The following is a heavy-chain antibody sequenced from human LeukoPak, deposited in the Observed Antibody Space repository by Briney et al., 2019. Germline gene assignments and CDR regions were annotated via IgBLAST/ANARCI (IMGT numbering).Heavy chain of an antibody. D-gene: IGHD2-2*01. J-gene: IGHJ6*02. Sequence: GGSLRLSCAASGFTFSSYWMSWVRQAPGKGLEWVANIKQDGSEKYYVDSVKGRFTISRDNAKNSLYLQMNSLRAEDTAVYYCARDVGYCSSTSCYDDDYYYSMDVWGQGTTVTVSS. CDR3: ARDVGYCSSTSCYDDDYYYSMDV. V-gene: IGHV3-7*01. CDR2: IKQDGSEK. CDR1: GFTFSSYW.